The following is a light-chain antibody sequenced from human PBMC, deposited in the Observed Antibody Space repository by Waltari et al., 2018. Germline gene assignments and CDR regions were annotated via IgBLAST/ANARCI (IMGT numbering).Light chain of an antibody. Sequence: AIRITQSPSSLSAPPGHRVTITCRASQGISSYLAWYQQKPGKAPKFLIYAASTLQSGVPSRFSGSGSGTDFTLTISCLQSEDFASYYCQQYYSHPPTFGQGTKVENK. CDR3: QQYYSHPPT. V-gene: IGKV1-8*01. CDR1: QGISSY. CDR2: AAS. J-gene: IGKJ1*01.